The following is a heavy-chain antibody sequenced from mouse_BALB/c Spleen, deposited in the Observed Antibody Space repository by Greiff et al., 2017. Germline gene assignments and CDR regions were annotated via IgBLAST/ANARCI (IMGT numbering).Heavy chain of an antibody. CDR2: INPSTGYT. CDR3: ARPYRYDAMDY. D-gene: IGHD2-14*01. CDR1: GYTFTSYW. Sequence: LQESGAELAKPGASVKMSCKASGYTFTSYWMHWVKQRPGQGLEWIGYINPSTGYTEYNQKFKDKATLTADKSSSTAYMQLSSLTSEDSAVYYCARPYRYDAMDYWGQGTSVTVAS. J-gene: IGHJ4*01. V-gene: IGHV1-7*01.